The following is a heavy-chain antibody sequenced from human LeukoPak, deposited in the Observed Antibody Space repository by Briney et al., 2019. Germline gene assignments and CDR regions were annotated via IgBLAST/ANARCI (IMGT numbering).Heavy chain of an antibody. V-gene: IGHV1-2*02. CDR1: GYTFTGYY. D-gene: IGHD6-19*01. J-gene: IGHJ4*02. CDR3: ARVRIAVAGKYYFDY. Sequence: ASVKVSCKASGYTFTGYYMHWVRQAPGQGLEWRGWINPNSGGTNYAQKFQGRVTMTRDKSISTAYMELSRLRSDDTAVYYCARVRIAVAGKYYFDYWGQGTLVTVSS. CDR2: INPNSGGT.